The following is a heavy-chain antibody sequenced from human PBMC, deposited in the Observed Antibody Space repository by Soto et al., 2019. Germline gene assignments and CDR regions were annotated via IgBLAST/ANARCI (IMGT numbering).Heavy chain of an antibody. CDR1: GYAFTNND. Sequence: GASVKVSCKASGYAFTNNDVXXVRQATGQGLEWMGWMNHGSGDTGXEQKXQGRVTMTRDISIATAYMELNSLTSEDTXXYYCARMESFXXXXXFDPGGKGTLVXXSS. V-gene: IGHV1-8*02. CDR2: MNHGSGDT. J-gene: IGHJ5*02. CDR3: ARMESFXXXXXFDP. D-gene: IGHD1-1*01.